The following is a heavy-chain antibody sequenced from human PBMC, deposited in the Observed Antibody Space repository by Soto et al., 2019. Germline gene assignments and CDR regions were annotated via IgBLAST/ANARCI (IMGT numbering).Heavy chain of an antibody. CDR1: GYTLRDYY. Sequence: QVQLEQSGADVKEPGASVKLSCKASGYTLRDYYIQWVRQAPGQGLEWVAMINPDDGGTRYAQRFQGRVTVTRDTSTSTVYMEMSNLRSEDTALYYCARDRPHAWLDPWGQGTLVTVSS. V-gene: IGHV1-46*01. CDR3: ARDRPHAWLDP. J-gene: IGHJ5*02. CDR2: INPDDGGT.